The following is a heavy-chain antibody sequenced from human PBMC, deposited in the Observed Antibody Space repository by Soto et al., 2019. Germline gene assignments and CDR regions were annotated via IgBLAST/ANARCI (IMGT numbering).Heavy chain of an antibody. CDR3: ARGYCSGGSCFKYNYHGMDV. D-gene: IGHD2-15*01. CDR1: GGTVSSYA. J-gene: IGHJ6*02. V-gene: IGHV1-69*12. CDR2: IIPVFGTV. Sequence: QVQLVQSGAEVKKPGSSVKVSCKASGGTVSSYAISWVRQAPGQGLEWMGGIIPVFGTVNYAQKLQGRVTLTADESTSRAYMELSSLRSEDTAVYYCARGYCSGGSCFKYNYHGMDVWGQGTTVTVSS.